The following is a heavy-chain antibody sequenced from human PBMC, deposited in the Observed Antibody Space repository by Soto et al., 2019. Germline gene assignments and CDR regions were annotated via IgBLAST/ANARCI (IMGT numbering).Heavy chain of an antibody. D-gene: IGHD4-17*01. V-gene: IGHV4-30-2*01. CDR1: SGSISSGGYS. CDR3: ARSTTVTGLFDY. J-gene: IGHJ4*02. CDR2: IYHSGST. Sequence: QLQLQESGSGLVKPSQTLSLTCAVSSGSISSGGYSWSWIRQPPGKGLEWIGYIYHSGSTYYNPSLKSRVTISVDRSKNQFSLKLSSVTAADTAVYYCARSTTVTGLFDYWGQGTLVTVSS.